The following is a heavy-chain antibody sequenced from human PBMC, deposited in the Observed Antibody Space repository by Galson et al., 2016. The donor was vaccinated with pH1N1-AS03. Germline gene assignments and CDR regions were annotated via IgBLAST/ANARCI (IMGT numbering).Heavy chain of an antibody. CDR2: ISSSGNYK. J-gene: IGHJ3*02. D-gene: IGHD3-22*01. CDR3: ARSRSPDYYDSSTYRPDAFDI. V-gene: IGHV3-21*01. Sequence: SLRLSCAASGFTFSSYSMNWVRQAPGKGLEWVSSISSSGNYKYYADSVKGRFTVSRDNAMNSLYLQMNSLRAEDMALYYCARSRSPDYYDSSTYRPDAFDIWGQGTMVTVSS. CDR1: GFTFSSYS.